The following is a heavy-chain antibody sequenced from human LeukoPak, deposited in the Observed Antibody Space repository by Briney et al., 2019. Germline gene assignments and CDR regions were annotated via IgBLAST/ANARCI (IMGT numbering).Heavy chain of an antibody. D-gene: IGHD1-26*01. Sequence: PGGSLRLSCAASGFTFSSYAMSWVRQAPGKGLEWVSAISVSGDSTYYADSVKGRFTISRDNSKNTLYLQMNSLRAEDTAVFYCAKSYGVNHYYGMDVWGQGTTVTVSS. CDR3: AKSYGVNHYYGMDV. CDR2: ISVSGDST. CDR1: GFTFSSYA. V-gene: IGHV3-23*01. J-gene: IGHJ6*02.